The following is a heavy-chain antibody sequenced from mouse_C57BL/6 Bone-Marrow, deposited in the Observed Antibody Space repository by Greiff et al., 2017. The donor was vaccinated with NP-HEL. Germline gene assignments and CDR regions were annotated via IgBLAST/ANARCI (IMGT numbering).Heavy chain of an antibody. CDR2: IDPETGGT. CDR1: GYTFTDYE. D-gene: IGHD4-1*01. V-gene: IGHV1-15*01. CDR3: TRWGGTGAY. J-gene: IGHJ3*01. Sequence: VQLQQSGAELVRPGASVTLSCKASGYTFTDYEMHWVKQTPVHGLEWIGAIDPETGGTAYNQKFKGKAILTAATSSSTAYMELRSLTSEDSAVYYCTRWGGTGAYWGQGTLVTVSA.